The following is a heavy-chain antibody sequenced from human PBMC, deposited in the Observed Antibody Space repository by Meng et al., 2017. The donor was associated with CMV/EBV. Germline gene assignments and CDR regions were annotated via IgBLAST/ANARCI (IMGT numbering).Heavy chain of an antibody. CDR2: INPNSGGT. CDR3: ARQYRGRGYFDY. CDR1: GYTFTGYY. J-gene: IGHJ4*02. Sequence: QVQLLEAGAEVKKPGASGKVSCKASGYTFTGYYMHWVRQAPGQGLEWMGWINPNSGGTNYAQKFQGRVTMTRDTSISTAYMELSRLRSDDTAVYYCARQYRGRGYFDYWGQGTLVTVSS. D-gene: IGHD5-12*01. V-gene: IGHV1-2*02.